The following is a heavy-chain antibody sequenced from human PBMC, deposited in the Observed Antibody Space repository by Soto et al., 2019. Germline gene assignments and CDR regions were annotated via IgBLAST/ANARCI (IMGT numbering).Heavy chain of an antibody. Sequence: QVTLKESGPVLVKPTETLTLTCTVSGFSLSNARMGVSWIRQPPGKALEWLAHIFSNDEKSYSTSLKSRLTISKXXAXSXXVLTMTNMDTVDTATYYCARKVRGDSSGYGYGMDVWGQGTTVTVSS. CDR2: IFSNDEK. J-gene: IGHJ6*02. V-gene: IGHV2-26*01. CDR3: ARKVRGDSSGYGYGMDV. D-gene: IGHD3-22*01. CDR1: GFSLSNARMG.